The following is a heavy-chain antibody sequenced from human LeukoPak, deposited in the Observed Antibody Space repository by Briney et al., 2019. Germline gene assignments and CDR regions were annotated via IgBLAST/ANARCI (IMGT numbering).Heavy chain of an antibody. CDR3: ARGLYNRNY. J-gene: IGHJ4*02. V-gene: IGHV3-7*01. D-gene: IGHD1-14*01. CDR2: IKQDGSEK. CDR1: GFTFSSYW. Sequence: PGGSLRLSCAASGFTFSSYWMSWVRQAPGKGLESVANIKQDGSEKYYVDSVKGRSTISRDNAKNSLYLQMNSLRVEDTAVYYCARGLYNRNYWGQGTLVTVSS.